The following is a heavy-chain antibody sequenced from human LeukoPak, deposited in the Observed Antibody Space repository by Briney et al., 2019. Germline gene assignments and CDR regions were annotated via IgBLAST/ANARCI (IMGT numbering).Heavy chain of an antibody. Sequence: PGGSLRLSCAASGFTFSSYAMSWVRQAPGKGLEWVSAISGNGGSTYYADSVKARFTISRDNSKNTLYLQMNSLRAEDTAVYYCAIRRDCSSTTGLHYFDYWGQGTLVTVSS. J-gene: IGHJ4*02. CDR3: AIRRDCSSTTGLHYFDY. CDR2: ISGNGGST. CDR1: GFTFSSYA. V-gene: IGHV3-23*01. D-gene: IGHD2-2*01.